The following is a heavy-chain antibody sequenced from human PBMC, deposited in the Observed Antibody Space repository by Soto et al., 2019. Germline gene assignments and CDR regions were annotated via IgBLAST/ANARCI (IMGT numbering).Heavy chain of an antibody. CDR1: GFTFSSSA. J-gene: IGHJ5*02. CDR2: ISGSGTNT. D-gene: IGHD1-26*01. Sequence: PGGSLRLSCAASGFTFSSSAMGWVRQAPGKGLEWVSSISGSGTNTYYPDSVGGRFTVSRDNSKNTLYLQMNSLSAEDTALYYCARDIRSASGVGSYGWFDPWGQGTLVTVSS. CDR3: ARDIRSASGVGSYGWFDP. V-gene: IGHV3-23*01.